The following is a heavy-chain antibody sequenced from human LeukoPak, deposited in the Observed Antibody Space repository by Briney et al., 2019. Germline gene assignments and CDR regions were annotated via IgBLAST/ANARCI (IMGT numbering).Heavy chain of an antibody. CDR1: GGSVSSGTYY. CDR2: ISYSGST. Sequence: TSETLSLTCTVSGGSVSSGTYYWTWIRQPPGKGLEWIVYISYSGSTNYNPSLKSRVTISVDTSKSQFSLNLSSVTAADTAVYYCARRGSGGRSFDIGGQGTMVTVSS. CDR3: ARRGSGGRSFDI. D-gene: IGHD2-15*01. V-gene: IGHV4-61*01. J-gene: IGHJ3*02.